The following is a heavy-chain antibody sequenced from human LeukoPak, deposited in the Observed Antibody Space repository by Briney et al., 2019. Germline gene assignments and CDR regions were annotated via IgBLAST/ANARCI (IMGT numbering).Heavy chain of an antibody. Sequence: SSYSMNWVRQPPGKGLEWIGSIYYSGSTYYNPSLKSRVTISVDTSKNQFSLKLSSVTAADTAVYYCARHSYSSSWLEYFQHWGQGTLVTVSS. D-gene: IGHD6-13*01. CDR1: SSYS. CDR2: IYYSGST. CDR3: ARHSYSSSWLEYFQH. J-gene: IGHJ1*01. V-gene: IGHV4-39*01.